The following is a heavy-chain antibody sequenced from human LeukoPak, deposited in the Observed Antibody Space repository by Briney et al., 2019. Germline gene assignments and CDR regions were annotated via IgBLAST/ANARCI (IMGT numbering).Heavy chain of an antibody. CDR1: GFIFDDYG. CDR3: AKDVVVIARGGDY. V-gene: IGHV3-20*04. J-gene: IGHJ4*02. Sequence: RPGGSLRLSCAASGFIFDDYGMSWVRQAPGKGLEWVSGINWNGGSTGYADSVKGRFTISRDNPKNTLYLQMNSLRAEDTAVYYCAKDVVVIARGGDYWGQGTLVTVSS. D-gene: IGHD2-21*01. CDR2: INWNGGST.